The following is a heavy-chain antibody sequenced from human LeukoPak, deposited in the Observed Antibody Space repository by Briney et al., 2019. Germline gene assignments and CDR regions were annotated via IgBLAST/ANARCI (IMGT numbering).Heavy chain of an antibody. V-gene: IGHV3-23*01. CDR3: AKKHRMTTVVTLARSGIYFDY. Sequence: GGSLRLSCAASGFTFNSYAVSWVRQAPGKGLEWVSAISGSGDSTYYADSVRGRFTISRDNSKNTLYLQMNSLRAEDTAVYYCAKKHRMTTVVTLARSGIYFDYWGQGTLVTVSS. CDR1: GFTFNSYA. CDR2: ISGSGDST. D-gene: IGHD4-23*01. J-gene: IGHJ4*02.